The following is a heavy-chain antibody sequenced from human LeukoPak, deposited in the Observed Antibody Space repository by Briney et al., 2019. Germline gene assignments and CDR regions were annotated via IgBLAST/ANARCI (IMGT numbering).Heavy chain of an antibody. J-gene: IGHJ1*01. CDR2: INNDGSDT. CDR1: GFSFADSW. Sequence: PGGSLRLSCAASGFSFADSWMHWVRQAPGEGLVWVSRINNDGSDTRYADSVRGRFTISRDNAKNTLYLQMTSLRAEDTDVYYCARVSGLGMNEYYQHWGQGTLVTVPS. V-gene: IGHV3-74*01. CDR3: ARVSGLGMNEYYQH. D-gene: IGHD3-10*01.